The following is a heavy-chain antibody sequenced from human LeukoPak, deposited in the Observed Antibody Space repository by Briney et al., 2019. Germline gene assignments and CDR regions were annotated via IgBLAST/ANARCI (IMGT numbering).Heavy chain of an antibody. Sequence: GESLKICCKGSGYSFTSYWIGWVRQMPEKGLEWMGIIYPGDSDTRYSPSFQGQVTISVDKSISTAYLQWSSLKASDTAMYYCASSRGIQLWLAFDYWGQGTLVTVSS. CDR1: GYSFTSYW. J-gene: IGHJ4*02. D-gene: IGHD5-18*01. CDR3: ASSRGIQLWLAFDY. V-gene: IGHV5-51*01. CDR2: IYPGDSDT.